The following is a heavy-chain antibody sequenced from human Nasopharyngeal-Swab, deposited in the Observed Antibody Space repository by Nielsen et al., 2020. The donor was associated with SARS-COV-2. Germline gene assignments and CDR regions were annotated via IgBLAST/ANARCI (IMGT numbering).Heavy chain of an antibody. CDR3: TRLTYYYDSSSGG. J-gene: IGHJ4*02. V-gene: IGHV3-74*01. CDR2: INSDGSST. Sequence: GESLKISCAASGFTFSSYWMHWVRQAPGKGLVWVSHINSDGSSTTYADSVKGRFTISRDNAKNTLYLQMDNLRAEDTAVYYCTRLTYYYDSSSGGWGQGTLVTVSS. CDR1: GFTFSSYW. D-gene: IGHD3-22*01.